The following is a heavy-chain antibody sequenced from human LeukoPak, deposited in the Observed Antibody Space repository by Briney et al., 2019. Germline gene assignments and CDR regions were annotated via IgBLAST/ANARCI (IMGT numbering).Heavy chain of an antibody. CDR2: ISGSGGST. J-gene: IGHJ4*02. D-gene: IGHD3-3*01. Sequence: GGSLRLSCAASGFTFSSYAMSWFRQAPGKGLEWVSAISGSGGSTYYADSVKGRFTISRDNSKNTLYLQMNSLRAEDTAVYYCAKGGGPLEWLPFDYWGQGTLVTVSS. CDR1: GFTFSSYA. V-gene: IGHV3-23*01. CDR3: AKGGGPLEWLPFDY.